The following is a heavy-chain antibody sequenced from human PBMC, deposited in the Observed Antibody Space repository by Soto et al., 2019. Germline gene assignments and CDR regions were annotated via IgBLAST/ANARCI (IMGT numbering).Heavy chain of an antibody. CDR1: GITFSSHA. J-gene: IGHJ4*02. V-gene: IGHV3-23*01. CDR2: LISSGSST. D-gene: IGHD6-13*01. Sequence: EVQLLESGGGLVQPGGSLRLSCAASGITFSSHAMNWVRQSPGRGLEWVSLISSGSSTYYGDSVKGRFSISRDNSKSTLFLQMNSLRAEDTAIYYCAKHSASCGGFDYWGQGTLVTVSS. CDR3: AKHSASCGGFDY.